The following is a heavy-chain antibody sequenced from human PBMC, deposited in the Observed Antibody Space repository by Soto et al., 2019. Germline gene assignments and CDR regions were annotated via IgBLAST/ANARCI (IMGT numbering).Heavy chain of an antibody. D-gene: IGHD6-13*01. Sequence: GGSQRLSCAASGFTFSNYEMQWVRQVPGNELYYVSGISNNGAHTDYAKSVKSRFTSSRDKSTNTLDLQMGSLRAQDMALYYCTRQGYGSRWPNVYMDVWGKGTTVTVAS. CDR1: GFTFSNYE. CDR2: ISNNGAHT. V-gene: IGHV3-64*01. J-gene: IGHJ6*03. CDR3: TRQGYGSRWPNVYMDV.